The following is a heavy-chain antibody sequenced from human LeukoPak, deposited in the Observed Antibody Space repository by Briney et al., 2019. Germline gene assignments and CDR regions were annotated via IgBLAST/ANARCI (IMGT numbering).Heavy chain of an antibody. CDR2: IWYDGSNK. J-gene: IGHJ6*02. CDR3: ARRVVAARGDYYYGMDV. Sequence: GGSLRLSCAASGFTVSSYGMHWVRQAPGKGLEWVAVIWYDGSNKYYADSVKGRFTISRDNSKNTLYLQMNSLRAEDTAVYYCARRVVAARGDYYYGMDVWGQGTTVTVSS. CDR1: GFTVSSYG. V-gene: IGHV3-33*01. D-gene: IGHD2-15*01.